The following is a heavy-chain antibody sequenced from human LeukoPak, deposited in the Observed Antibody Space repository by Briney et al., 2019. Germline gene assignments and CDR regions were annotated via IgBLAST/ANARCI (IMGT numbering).Heavy chain of an antibody. CDR3: ARSIAVAGTFDY. Sequence: GGSLRLSCAASGFTFSSYAMQWVRQAPGKGLEWVAVISYDGSNKYYADSVKGRFTISRDNSKNTLYLQMNSLRDEDTAVYYCARSIAVAGTFDYWGQGTLVTVSS. CDR2: ISYDGSNK. D-gene: IGHD6-19*01. V-gene: IGHV3-30*04. CDR1: GFTFSSYA. J-gene: IGHJ4*02.